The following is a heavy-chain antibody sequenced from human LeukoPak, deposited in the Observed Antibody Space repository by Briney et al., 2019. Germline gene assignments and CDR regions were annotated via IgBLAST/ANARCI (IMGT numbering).Heavy chain of an antibody. CDR3: ARPYFDWYPTQGMYFQH. J-gene: IGHJ1*01. V-gene: IGHV3-7*03. CDR1: GFTFSSYW. Sequence: GGSLRLSCAASGFTFSSYWMSWVRQAPGKWLEWVANIKQDGSEKYYVDSVKGRFTISRDNAKNSLYLQMNSLRAEDTAVYYCARPYFDWYPTQGMYFQHWGQGTLVTVSS. CDR2: IKQDGSEK. D-gene: IGHD3-9*01.